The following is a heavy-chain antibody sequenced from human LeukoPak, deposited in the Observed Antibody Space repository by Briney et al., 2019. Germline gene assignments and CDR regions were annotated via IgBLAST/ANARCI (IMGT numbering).Heavy chain of an antibody. D-gene: IGHD5-12*01. CDR2: ISSSGGTI. CDR1: GFIFSDYY. CDR3: ASSEAPITPPPYRMGV. Sequence: PGGSLRLSCAASGFIFSDYYMTWIRQAPGKGLEWVSYISSSGGTIYYADSVKGRFTISRDNAKNSLYLQMNNLRVEDTAVYYCASSEAPITPPPYRMGVWGQGTKVTVSS. J-gene: IGHJ6*02. V-gene: IGHV3-11*01.